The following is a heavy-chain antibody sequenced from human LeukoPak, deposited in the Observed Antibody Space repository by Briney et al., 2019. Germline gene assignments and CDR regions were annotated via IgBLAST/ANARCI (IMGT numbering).Heavy chain of an antibody. V-gene: IGHV4-34*01. CDR1: GGSFSGYY. D-gene: IGHD1-26*01. CDR3: ARDNPVGATQKGFDY. J-gene: IGHJ4*02. Sequence: KTSETLSLTCAVYGGSFSGYYWNWIRQPPGKGQEWIGEINHSGSTNYNSSLKSRVTISVDTSKNQFSLKLSSVTAADTAVYYCARDNPVGATQKGFDYWGQGTLVTVSS. CDR2: INHSGST.